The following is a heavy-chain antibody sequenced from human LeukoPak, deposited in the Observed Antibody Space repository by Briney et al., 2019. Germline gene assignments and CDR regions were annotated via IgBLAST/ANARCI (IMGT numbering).Heavy chain of an antibody. V-gene: IGHV3-33*01. CDR1: GFTFSNYG. CDR2: ICSDGINK. Sequence: GRSLRLSCAASGFTFSNYGIHWVRQAPGKGLEWEAVICSDGINKYYVDSVKGRFTISRDNSKNTLYLQMNSLRADDTAVYYCARSTYSSSSYYFDYWGQGSLVTVSS. CDR3: ARSTYSSSSYYFDY. D-gene: IGHD6-13*01. J-gene: IGHJ4*02.